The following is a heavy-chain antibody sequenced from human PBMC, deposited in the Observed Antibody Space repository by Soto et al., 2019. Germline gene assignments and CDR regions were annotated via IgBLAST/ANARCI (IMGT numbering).Heavy chain of an antibody. CDR1: GGTFSSYA. D-gene: IGHD6-6*01. V-gene: IGHV1-69*06. CDR3: ARLASSSTYYYYGMDV. J-gene: IGHJ6*02. CDR2: IIPIFGTA. Sequence: SVKVSCKASGGTFSSYAISWVRQAPGQGLGWMGGIIPIFGTANYAQKFQGRVTITADKSTSTAYMELSSLRSEDTAVYYCARLASSSTYYYYGMDVWGQGTTVTVSS.